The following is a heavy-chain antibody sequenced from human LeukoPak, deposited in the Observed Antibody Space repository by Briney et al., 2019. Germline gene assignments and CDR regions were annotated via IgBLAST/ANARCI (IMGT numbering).Heavy chain of an antibody. D-gene: IGHD5-12*01. J-gene: IGHJ4*02. CDR1: GFTFSSYW. V-gene: IGHV3-74*01. CDR3: ARLDIRTTWYAFDY. Sequence: AGGSLRLSCVASGFTFSSYWMHWVRQAPGKGLVWVSRINTDGSSTSYADSVKGRFTISRDNAKNTLYLQMNSLRAEDTAVYYCARLDIRTTWYAFDYWGRGTLVTVSS. CDR2: INTDGSST.